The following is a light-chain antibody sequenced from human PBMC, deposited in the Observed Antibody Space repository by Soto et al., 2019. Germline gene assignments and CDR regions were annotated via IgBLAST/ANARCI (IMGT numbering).Light chain of an antibody. V-gene: IGKV3-15*01. CDR3: QQYDQWPIT. J-gene: IGKJ5*01. CDR1: QNISRS. Sequence: GMSQCAVTLSVSPRERATLSSRASQNISRSLAWYQQKPGQGPSLLIYGTSTRAGGVPARFSGGGSGTEFTLTITSLQSEDFAVYYCQQYDQWPITFGQGTRLAI. CDR2: GTS.